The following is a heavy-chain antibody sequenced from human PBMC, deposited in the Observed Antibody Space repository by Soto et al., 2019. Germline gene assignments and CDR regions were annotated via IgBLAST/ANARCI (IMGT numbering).Heavy chain of an antibody. Sequence: SETLSLTCAVYGGSFSGYYWSWIRQPPGKGLEWIGEINHSGSTNYNPSLKSRVTISVDTSKNQFSLKLSSVTAADTAVYYCARGQSENIVVVVAATSNFDYWGQGTLVTVSS. V-gene: IGHV4-34*01. CDR1: GGSFSGYY. D-gene: IGHD2-15*01. CDR3: ARGQSENIVVVVAATSNFDY. CDR2: INHSGST. J-gene: IGHJ4*02.